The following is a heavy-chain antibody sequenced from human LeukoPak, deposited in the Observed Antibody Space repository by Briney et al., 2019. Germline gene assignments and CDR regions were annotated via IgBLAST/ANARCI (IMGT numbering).Heavy chain of an antibody. CDR3: ARDPSSGWYKRVGYYGMDV. CDR2: IYSGGST. V-gene: IGHV3-53*01. J-gene: IGHJ6*02. Sequence: PSETLSLTCTVSGGSISSNYMSWVRQAPGKGLEWVSVIYSGGSTYYADSVKGRFTISRDNSKNTLYLQMNSLRAEDTAVYYCARDPSSGWYKRVGYYGMDVWGQGTTVTVSS. CDR1: GGSISSNY. D-gene: IGHD6-19*01.